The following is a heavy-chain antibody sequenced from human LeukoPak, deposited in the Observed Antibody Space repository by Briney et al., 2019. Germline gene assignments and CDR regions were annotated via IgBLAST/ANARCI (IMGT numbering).Heavy chain of an antibody. D-gene: IGHD3-22*01. V-gene: IGHV3-53*01. CDR1: GFTVSSNY. CDR2: IYSGGST. J-gene: IGHJ3*02. CDR3: ARDPHYYDSSGSGDAFDI. Sequence: GGSLRLSCAASGFTVSSNYMSWVRQAPGKGLEWVSVIYSGGSTYYADSVKGRFTISRDNSKNTLYLQTNSLRAEDTAVYYCARDPHYYDSSGSGDAFDIWGQGTMVIVSS.